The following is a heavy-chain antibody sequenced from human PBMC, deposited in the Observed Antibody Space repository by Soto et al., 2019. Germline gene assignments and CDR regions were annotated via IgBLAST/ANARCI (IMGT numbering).Heavy chain of an antibody. CDR3: ATTPYGDNVDY. Sequence: QVQLVQSGAEVKKPGASVKVSCKASGYTFTSYDINWVRQATGQGLEWMGWMNPNSGNTGYAQKFQGRVTMTSTTSITTAYMALTILTSQPTAVYYCATTPYGDNVDYWAQGPLVTVSS. CDR1: GYTFTSYD. J-gene: IGHJ4*02. CDR2: MNPNSGNT. D-gene: IGHD4-17*01. V-gene: IGHV1-8*01.